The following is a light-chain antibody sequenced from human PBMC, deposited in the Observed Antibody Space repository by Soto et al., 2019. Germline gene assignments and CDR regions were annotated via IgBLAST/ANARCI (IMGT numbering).Light chain of an antibody. V-gene: IGKV1-39*01. Sequence: DIQMTQSPSTLSASVGDRVTITCRASQSISRYLAWYQKKPGEAPKLLIYDASSLQSGVSSRFSASGSGTDFTLTISSLQPEDFATYYCQQSFSSPPWTFGQGTKVDIK. CDR2: DAS. CDR3: QQSFSSPPWT. J-gene: IGKJ1*01. CDR1: QSISRY.